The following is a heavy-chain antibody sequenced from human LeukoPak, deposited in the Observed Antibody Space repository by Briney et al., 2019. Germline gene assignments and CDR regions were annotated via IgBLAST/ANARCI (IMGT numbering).Heavy chain of an antibody. Sequence: PSETLSLTCAVYGGSFSGYYWSWIRQPPGKGLEWIGEINHSGSTNYNPSLKSRVTISVDTSKNQFSLKLSSVTAADTAVYYCARDIAAGTAYWGQGTLVTVSS. CDR1: GGSFSGYY. CDR3: ARDIAAGTAY. CDR2: INHSGST. V-gene: IGHV4-34*01. J-gene: IGHJ4*02. D-gene: IGHD6-13*01.